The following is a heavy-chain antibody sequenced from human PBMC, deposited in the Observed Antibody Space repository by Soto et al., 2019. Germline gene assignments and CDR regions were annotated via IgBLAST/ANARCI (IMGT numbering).Heavy chain of an antibody. Sequence: QEQLVESGGGVVQAGRSLRLSCAASGFTFNFFGMHWVRQAPGKGLEWVAVISYDGSEKYYADSVKGRFTMSRDNSKNMVYLEMSSLRPEDTSVYYCAKERRYSFDAFDIWGHGTMVTFSS. CDR2: ISYDGSEK. CDR3: AKERRYSFDAFDI. D-gene: IGHD5-12*01. V-gene: IGHV3-30*18. J-gene: IGHJ3*02. CDR1: GFTFNFFG.